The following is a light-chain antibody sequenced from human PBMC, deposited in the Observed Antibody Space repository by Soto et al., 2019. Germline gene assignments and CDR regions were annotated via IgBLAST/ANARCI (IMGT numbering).Light chain of an antibody. J-gene: IGKJ5*01. CDR3: QQRSNWPIT. Sequence: EIVLTQSPATLSLSPGERATLSCRASQSVSSYLAWYQQKPGQAPRLLIYDASNRATGIPARFSGSGSGTDFTLHISSLEPDDFAVYYCQQRSNWPITFGQGTRLEIK. CDR2: DAS. V-gene: IGKV3-11*01. CDR1: QSVSSY.